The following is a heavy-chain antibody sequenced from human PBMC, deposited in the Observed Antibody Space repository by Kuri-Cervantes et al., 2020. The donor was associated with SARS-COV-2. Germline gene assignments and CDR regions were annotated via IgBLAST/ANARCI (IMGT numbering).Heavy chain of an antibody. CDR3: AKERDSLRTSGIAAAGTGFDY. J-gene: IGHJ4*02. D-gene: IGHD6-13*01. CDR1: GFTFSSYG. CDR2: IRYDGSNK. V-gene: IGHV3-30*02. Sequence: GESLKISCAASGFTFSSYGMHWVRQAPGKGLEWVAFIRYDGSNKYYADSVKGRFTTSRDNSKNTLYLQMNSLRAEDTAVYYCAKERDSLRTSGIAAAGTGFDYWGQGTLVTVSS.